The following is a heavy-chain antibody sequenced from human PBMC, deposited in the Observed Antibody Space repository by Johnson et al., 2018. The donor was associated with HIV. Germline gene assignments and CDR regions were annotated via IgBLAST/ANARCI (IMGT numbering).Heavy chain of an antibody. D-gene: IGHD2-15*01. J-gene: IGHJ3*02. Sequence: QVQLVESGGGVVQPQGSLRLSRATSGFTFSNYAMHCVRQAPGKGLEWVAYIRYDGSTQSYADSVKGRFSISRDNSKNTLYMEINSLGAEDTGLCYCATSGGDCIGGMCYDALAIWGQGTMVTVSS. CDR3: ATSGGDCIGGMCYDALAI. CDR1: GFTFSNYA. V-gene: IGHV3-30*02. CDR2: IRYDGSTQ.